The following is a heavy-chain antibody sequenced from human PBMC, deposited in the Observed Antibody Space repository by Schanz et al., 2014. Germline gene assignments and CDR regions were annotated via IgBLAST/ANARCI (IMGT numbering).Heavy chain of an antibody. D-gene: IGHD3-9*01. V-gene: IGHV3-30-3*02. J-gene: IGHJ4*02. CDR2: ISNDGSIK. CDR3: AKQIHYDILTVTRN. Sequence: QVQLVESGGGVVQPGRSLRLSCAASGFIFSSYAMHWVRQAPGKGLEWVALISNDGSIKYYADSVKGRFTISRDNSKNTLYLQMNSLRAEDTAVYYCAKQIHYDILTVTRNWGQGTLVTVSS. CDR1: GFIFSSYA.